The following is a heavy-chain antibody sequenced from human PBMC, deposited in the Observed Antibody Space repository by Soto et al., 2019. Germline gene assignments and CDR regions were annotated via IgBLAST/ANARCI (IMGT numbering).Heavy chain of an antibody. D-gene: IGHD2-2*01. Sequence: ASVKIFCKTSGYTFTSYGISWVRQHPGQGLEGLGWISAYNGNTNYAQKLQGRVTMTTGTSTSTAYMELRSLRSDDTAVYYCARVWDRYCSSTSCYRYYYYYGMDVWGQGTTVTVS. CDR3: ARVWDRYCSSTSCYRYYYYYGMDV. J-gene: IGHJ6*02. CDR1: GYTFTSYG. CDR2: ISAYNGNT. V-gene: IGHV1-18*04.